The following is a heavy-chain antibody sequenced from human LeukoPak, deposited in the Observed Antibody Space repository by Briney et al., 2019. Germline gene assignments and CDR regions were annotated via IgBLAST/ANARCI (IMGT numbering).Heavy chain of an antibody. J-gene: IGHJ4*02. CDR1: GGSFSGYY. D-gene: IGHD4-23*01. Sequence: SETLSLTCAVYGGSFSGYYWSWIRQPPGKGLEWIGEINHSGSTNYNPSLKSRVTISVDTSKNQLSLKLSSVTAADTAVYYCARDNPPAYGGNSYFDYWGQGTLVTVSS. CDR3: ARDNPPAYGGNSYFDY. V-gene: IGHV4-34*01. CDR2: INHSGST.